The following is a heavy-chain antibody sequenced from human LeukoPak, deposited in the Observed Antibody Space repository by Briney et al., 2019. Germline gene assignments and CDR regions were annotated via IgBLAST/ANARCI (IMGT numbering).Heavy chain of an antibody. CDR1: GFRFSSYA. CDR3: ARAYCSGGSCYSGYYFYGMDV. J-gene: IGHJ6*02. CDR2: ISYDGSNK. V-gene: IGHV3-30-3*01. Sequence: GGSLRLSCAASGFRFSSYAMSWVRQAPGKGLEWVALISYDGSNKYYTDSVKGRFTISRDNSKNTMYMQMNILRAEDTAVYHCARAYCSGGSCYSGYYFYGMDVWGQGTTVTVSS. D-gene: IGHD2-15*01.